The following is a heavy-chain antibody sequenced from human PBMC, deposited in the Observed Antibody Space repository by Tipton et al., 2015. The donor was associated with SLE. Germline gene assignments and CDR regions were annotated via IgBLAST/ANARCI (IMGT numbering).Heavy chain of an antibody. CDR1: GGSISSGSYY. CDR3: ARGGYYDILTDWDYYYMDV. CDR2: IYTSGST. J-gene: IGHJ6*03. V-gene: IGHV4-61*09. D-gene: IGHD3-9*01. Sequence: TLSLTCTVSGGSISSGSYYWSWIRQPAGKGLEWIGYIYTSGSTNYNPSLKSRVTISVDTSKNQFSLKLSSVTAADTAVYYCARGGYYDILTDWDYYYMDVWGKGTTVTVSS.